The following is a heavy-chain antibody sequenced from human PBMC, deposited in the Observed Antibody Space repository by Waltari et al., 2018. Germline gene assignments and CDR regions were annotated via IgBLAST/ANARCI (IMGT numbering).Heavy chain of an antibody. CDR1: GGTFSSYT. J-gene: IGHJ4*02. CDR3: ATVDTAEDY. V-gene: IGHV1-69*02. CDR2: VIPVLGIA. Sequence: QVQLVQSGAEVKKPGFSVKVSCKASGGTFSSYTISWVRQAPGQGLEWMGRVIPVLGIANYAKNVQGRVTITADKSTGTAYMERISLRSEDTAVYYCATVDTAEDYWGQGTLVTVSS. D-gene: IGHD5-18*01.